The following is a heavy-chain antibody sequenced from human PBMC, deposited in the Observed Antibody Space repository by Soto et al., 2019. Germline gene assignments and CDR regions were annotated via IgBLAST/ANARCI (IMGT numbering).Heavy chain of an antibody. CDR2: ISGSGGST. CDR1: GFTFSSYA. J-gene: IGHJ5*02. D-gene: IGHD2-2*02. Sequence: PGGSLRLSCAASGFTFSSYAMSWVRQAPGKGLEWVSAISGSGGSTYYADSVKGRFTISRDNSKNTLYLQMNSLRAEDTAVYYCAKDGGYCSSTSCYRPLYWFDPWGQGTLVTVSS. V-gene: IGHV3-23*01. CDR3: AKDGGYCSSTSCYRPLYWFDP.